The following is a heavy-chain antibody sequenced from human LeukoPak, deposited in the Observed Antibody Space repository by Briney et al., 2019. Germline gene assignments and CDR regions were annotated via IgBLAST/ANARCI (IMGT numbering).Heavy chain of an antibody. V-gene: IGHV1-2*02. CDR3: ARGTQWLGTSYFDL. CDR1: GYSFTGYY. D-gene: IGHD6-19*01. Sequence: ASVKVSCKASGYSFTGYYMHWVRQAPGQGLEWMGLINPNTGGTNYAQKFQGRVTMTRDTSISTAYMELSRLTSDDPAVYYCARGTQWLGTSYFDLWGRRTLVTVSS. J-gene: IGHJ2*01. CDR2: INPNTGGT.